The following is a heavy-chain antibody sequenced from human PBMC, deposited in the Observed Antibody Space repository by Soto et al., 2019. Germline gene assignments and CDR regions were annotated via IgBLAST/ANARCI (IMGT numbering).Heavy chain of an antibody. CDR2: ISYDGSNK. V-gene: IGHV3-30*18. D-gene: IGHD4-17*01. CDR1: GFTFSSYG. Sequence: QVQLVESGGGVVQPGRSLRLSCAASGFTFSSYGMHWVRQAPGKGLEWVAVISYDGSNKYYADSVKGRFTISRDNSKNTLYLQMNSLRAEDTGVYYCAKDWGGHYGDYHYGMDVWGQGTTVTVSS. CDR3: AKDWGGHYGDYHYGMDV. J-gene: IGHJ6*02.